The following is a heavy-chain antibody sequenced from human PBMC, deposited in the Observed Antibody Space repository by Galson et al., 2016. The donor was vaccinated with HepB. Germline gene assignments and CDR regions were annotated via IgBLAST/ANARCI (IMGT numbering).Heavy chain of an antibody. D-gene: IGHD5-18*01. CDR3: AREGPWIQLWSPFDY. V-gene: IGHV1-3*01. CDR2: INAGNGNT. J-gene: IGHJ4*02. Sequence: SVKVSCKASGYTFINYAMHWVRQAPGQRLEWMGWINAGNGNTKYSENFQGRVTITRDTFASTASMELSSLRSEDTAVYYCAREGPWIQLWSPFDYWGQGTLVTVSS. CDR1: GYTFINYA.